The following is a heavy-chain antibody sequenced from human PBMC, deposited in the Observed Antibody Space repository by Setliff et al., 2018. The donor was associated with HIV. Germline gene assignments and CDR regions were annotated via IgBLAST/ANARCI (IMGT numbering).Heavy chain of an antibody. Sequence: GESLKISCQGSGYTFTSYWIAWVRQMPGKGLEWMGIIYPGDSDTRYSPSFQGQVTISADKSISTAYLQWSSLKASDTAMYYCARPSSYGGHSWARLDYWGRGTLVTSPQ. CDR1: GYTFTSYW. CDR2: IYPGDSDT. V-gene: IGHV5-51*01. CDR3: ARPSSYGGHSWARLDY. D-gene: IGHD2-21*01. J-gene: IGHJ4*02.